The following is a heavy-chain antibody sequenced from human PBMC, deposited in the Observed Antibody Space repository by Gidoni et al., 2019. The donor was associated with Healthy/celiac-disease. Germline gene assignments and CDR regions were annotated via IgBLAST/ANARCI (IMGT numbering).Heavy chain of an antibody. V-gene: IGHV4-59*01. CDR3: ARDQLGIKYFDL. Sequence: QVQLQESGPGLVKPSETLSLTCTVSGGSISSYYWSWIRQPPGKVLEWIGYIYYSGSTNYNPSLKSRVTISVDTSKNQFSLKLSSVTAADTAVYYCARDQLGIKYFDLWGRGTLVTVSS. D-gene: IGHD2-2*01. CDR2: IYYSGST. CDR1: GGSISSYY. J-gene: IGHJ2*01.